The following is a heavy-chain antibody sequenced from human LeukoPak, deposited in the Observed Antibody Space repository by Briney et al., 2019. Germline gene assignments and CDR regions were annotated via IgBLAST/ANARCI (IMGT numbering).Heavy chain of an antibody. CDR3: AREVVAVPNWFDP. J-gene: IGHJ5*02. CDR1: GGSISSYY. Sequence: SETLSLTCTVSGGSISSYYWSWIRQPPGKGLEWIGYIYYSGSTNYNPSLKSRVTISVDTSKNQFSLKLSSVTAADTAVYYCAREVVAVPNWFDPWGQGTLVTVSS. CDR2: IYYSGST. V-gene: IGHV4-59*01. D-gene: IGHD2-15*01.